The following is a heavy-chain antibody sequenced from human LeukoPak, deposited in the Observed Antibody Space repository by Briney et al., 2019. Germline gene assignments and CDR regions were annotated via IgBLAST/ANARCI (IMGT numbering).Heavy chain of an antibody. J-gene: IGHJ4*02. CDR1: GFTFSSYA. CDR3: ARLGGYYYGFDY. D-gene: IGHD3-22*01. Sequence: GGSLRLSCAASGFTFSSYAMHWVRQAPGKGLEWVAVIWYDGSNKYYADSVKGRFTISRDNSKNTLYLQMNSLRAEDTAVYYCARLGGYYYGFDYWGQGTLVTVSS. CDR2: IWYDGSNK. V-gene: IGHV3-33*08.